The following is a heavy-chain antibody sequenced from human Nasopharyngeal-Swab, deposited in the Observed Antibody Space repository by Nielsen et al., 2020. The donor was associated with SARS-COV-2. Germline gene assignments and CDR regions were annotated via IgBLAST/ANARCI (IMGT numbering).Heavy chain of an antibody. J-gene: IGHJ6*03. Sequence: GGSLRLSCAASGFTFSSYDMHWVRQATGKGLEWVSAIGTAGDTYYPGSVKGRFTISRENAKNSLYLQMNSLRAGDTAVYYCARAPPSYSSSWYYYYYYMDVWGKGTTVTVSS. CDR2: IGTAGDT. CDR3: ARAPPSYSSSWYYYYYYMDV. D-gene: IGHD6-13*01. V-gene: IGHV3-13*01. CDR1: GFTFSSYD.